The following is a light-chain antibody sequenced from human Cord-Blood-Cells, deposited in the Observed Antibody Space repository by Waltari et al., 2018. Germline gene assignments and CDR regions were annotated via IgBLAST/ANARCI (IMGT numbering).Light chain of an antibody. CDR1: TGAVTSVDY. V-gene: IGLV7-43*01. Sequence: QTVVTQQPSLTVSPGGTVTLTCPSSTGAVTSVDYPNWFQQKPGQAPRALIYSTSNKHPWTPDRFSGSLLGGKAALTLSGVQPEDEAEYYCLLYYGGAQLVFGGGTKLTVL. J-gene: IGLJ3*02. CDR2: STS. CDR3: LLYYGGAQLV.